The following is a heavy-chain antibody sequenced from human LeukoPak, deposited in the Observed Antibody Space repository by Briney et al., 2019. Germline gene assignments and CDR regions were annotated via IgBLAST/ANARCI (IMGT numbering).Heavy chain of an antibody. CDR3: ARSEGGAFDI. J-gene: IGHJ3*02. V-gene: IGHV1-18*01. Sequence: ASVKVSCKASGNPFTSYGISGGRQALEQGLEWMGWISAYNGNTNYAQKLQGRVTMTTDTSTSTAYMELRSLRSDDTAVYYCARSEGGAFDIWGQGTMVTVSS. CDR2: ISAYNGNT. CDR1: GNPFTSYG. D-gene: IGHD2-15*01.